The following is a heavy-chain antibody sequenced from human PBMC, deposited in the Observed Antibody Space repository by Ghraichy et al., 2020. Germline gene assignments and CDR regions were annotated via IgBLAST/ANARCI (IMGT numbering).Heavy chain of an antibody. J-gene: IGHJ4*02. D-gene: IGHD6-13*01. CDR3: ARVASSSWYGRGYYFDY. V-gene: IGHV4-59*01. CDR2: IYYSGST. CDR1: GGSISSYY. Sequence: SETLSLTCTVSGGSISSYYWSWIRQPPGKGLEWIGYIYYSGSTNYNPSLKSRVTISVDTSKNQFSLKLSSVTAADTAVYYCARVASSSWYGRGYYFDYWGQGTLVTVSS.